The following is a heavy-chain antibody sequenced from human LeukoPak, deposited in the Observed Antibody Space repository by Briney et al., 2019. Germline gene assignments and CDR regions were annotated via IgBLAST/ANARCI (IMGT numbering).Heavy chain of an antibody. Sequence: ASVKVSCKASGYRLRNHGISWVRQAPGQGLEWMGWIGADSGDTHGHTHYAEKLQGRVTMTTDTSTDTAYMDLRSLTSDDTAVYYCARGSSPYNWYFDLWGRGTLVTVSS. D-gene: IGHD4-11*01. V-gene: IGHV1-18*01. J-gene: IGHJ2*01. CDR2: IGADSGDTHGHT. CDR3: ARGSSPYNWYFDL. CDR1: GYRLRNHG.